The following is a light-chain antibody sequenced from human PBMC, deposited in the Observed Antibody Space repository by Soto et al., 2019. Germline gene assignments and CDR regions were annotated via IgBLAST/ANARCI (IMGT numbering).Light chain of an antibody. Sequence: DIQMTHSPSTLSASVGDRVTITCRASQSISSWLAWYQQKPEKAPKLLIYDASSLESGVPSRFSGSGSGTEFTLTISSLQPDDFATYYCQQYNSYSPNTFGQGTKVDIK. CDR3: QQYNSYSPNT. CDR2: DAS. J-gene: IGKJ2*01. V-gene: IGKV1-5*01. CDR1: QSISSW.